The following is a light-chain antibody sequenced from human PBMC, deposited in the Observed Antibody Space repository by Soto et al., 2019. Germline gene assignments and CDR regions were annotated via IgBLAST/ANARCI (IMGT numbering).Light chain of an antibody. CDR2: EVS. CDR3: SSYESTSARYV. CDR1: SSDVGGYNY. V-gene: IGLV2-14*01. Sequence: QSALTQPASVSGSPGQSITISCTGTSSDVGGYNYVSWYQQHPGKAPKLMIYEVSNRPSGVSNRFSGSKSGNTASLPISGLQAADEADDFCSSYESTSARYVFGTGTKLTVL. J-gene: IGLJ1*01.